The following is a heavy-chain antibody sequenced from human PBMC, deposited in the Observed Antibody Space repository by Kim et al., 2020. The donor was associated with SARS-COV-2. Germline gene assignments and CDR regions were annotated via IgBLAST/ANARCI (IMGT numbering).Heavy chain of an antibody. D-gene: IGHD2-15*01. CDR2: ISSSSSTI. V-gene: IGHV3-48*02. CDR1: GFTFRSYN. J-gene: IGHJ4*02. Sequence: GGSLRLSCAASGFTFRSYNMNWVRRAPGKGLEWVSYISSSSSTIYYADSVKGRFTISRDKAKNSLYLQMNSLRDEDTAVYYCARAPYCSGGSCYFDYWGQGTLVTVSS. CDR3: ARAPYCSGGSCYFDY.